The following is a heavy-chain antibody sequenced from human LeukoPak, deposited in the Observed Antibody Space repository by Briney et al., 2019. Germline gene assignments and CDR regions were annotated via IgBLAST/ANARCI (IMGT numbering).Heavy chain of an antibody. V-gene: IGHV1-2*04. CDR3: AREVTMVRGNPLDY. CDR2: INPNSGGT. Sequence: ASVKVSCKASGYTFTGYYMHWVRQAPGQGLEWMGWINPNSGGTNYAQKFQGWVTMTRDTSISTAYMELSRLRSDDTAVYYCAREVTMVRGNPLDYWGQGTLVTVSS. J-gene: IGHJ4*02. CDR1: GYTFTGYY. D-gene: IGHD3-10*01.